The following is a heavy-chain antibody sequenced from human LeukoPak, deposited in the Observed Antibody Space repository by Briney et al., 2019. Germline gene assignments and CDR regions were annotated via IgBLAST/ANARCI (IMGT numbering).Heavy chain of an antibody. CDR3: TPVMVEDRGF. J-gene: IGHJ4*02. CDR2: IKSKNDGGTT. D-gene: IGHD2-15*01. V-gene: IGHV3-15*01. Sequence: GGSLRLSCAAAGFIFNKAWMNWVRQAPGKGPEWVGRIKSKNDGGTTDYGSPVKGRFTISRNDSKNTLYLQMNSLITDDTAIYYCTPVMVEDRGFWGQGTLVTVSS. CDR1: GFIFNKAW.